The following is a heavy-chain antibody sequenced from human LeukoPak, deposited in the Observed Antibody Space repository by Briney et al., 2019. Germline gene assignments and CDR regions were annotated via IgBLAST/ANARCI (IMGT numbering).Heavy chain of an antibody. CDR1: GGSVTSGDYD. CDR2: IHYSGSR. V-gene: IGHV4-61*08. Sequence: PSETLSLTCIVSGGSVTSGDYDWSWIRQPPGQGLEWIGYIHYSGSRNFNPSLKSRVTTSLETSKNQFSLKLSSVTAADTAVYFCARKIHRAFGIAAAGVFGYWGQGILATVSS. D-gene: IGHD6-13*01. CDR3: ARKIHRAFGIAAAGVFGY. J-gene: IGHJ4*02.